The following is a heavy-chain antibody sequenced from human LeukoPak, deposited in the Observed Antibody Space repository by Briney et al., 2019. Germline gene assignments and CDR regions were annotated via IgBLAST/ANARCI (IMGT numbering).Heavy chain of an antibody. CDR3: AKDLPFKDYYDSSGLDY. D-gene: IGHD3-22*01. V-gene: IGHV3-21*01. J-gene: IGHJ4*02. CDR1: GFTFSSYS. Sequence: TGGSLRLSCAASGFTFSSYSMSWVRQAPGKGLEWVSSISGRSSFRYYADSVKGRFTISRDNSKNTLYLQMNSLRAEDTAVYYCAKDLPFKDYYDSSGLDYWGQGTLVTVST. CDR2: ISGRSSFR.